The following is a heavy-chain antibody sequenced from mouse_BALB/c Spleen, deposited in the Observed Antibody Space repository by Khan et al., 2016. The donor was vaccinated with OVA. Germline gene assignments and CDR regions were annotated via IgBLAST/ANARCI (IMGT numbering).Heavy chain of an antibody. CDR2: INPDSSTI. V-gene: IGHV4-1*02. CDR3: ARPRYYGLYFDY. J-gene: IGHJ2*01. CDR1: GFDFSRYW. D-gene: IGHD1-1*01. Sequence: EVKLLESGGGLVQPGGSLKLSCAASGFDFSRYWMSWVRQAPGKGLEWIGQINPDSSTINYTPSLKDKFIISRDDAKNTLYLQMSKGRSEDTALYYCARPRYYGLYFDYWGQGTTLTVSS.